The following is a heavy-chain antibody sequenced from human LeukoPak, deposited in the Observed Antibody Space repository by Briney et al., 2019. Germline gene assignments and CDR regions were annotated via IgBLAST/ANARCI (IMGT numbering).Heavy chain of an antibody. CDR2: INPAGSST. CDR1: GFTFSAFW. V-gene: IGHV3-74*01. D-gene: IGHD6-6*01. Sequence: GSLRLSCAASGFTFSAFWMHWVRQTPGKGLVWVSRINPAGSSTYYADSVKGRFTISRDNAKNTLYLQMNSLRAEDTALYYCAKDKASSSPHYFDYWGQGTLVTVSS. CDR3: AKDKASSSPHYFDY. J-gene: IGHJ4*02.